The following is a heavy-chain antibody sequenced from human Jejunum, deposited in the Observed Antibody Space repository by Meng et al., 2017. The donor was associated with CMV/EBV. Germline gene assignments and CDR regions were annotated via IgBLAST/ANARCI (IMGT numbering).Heavy chain of an antibody. CDR3: AREGGWNYFDY. D-gene: IGHD6-19*01. CDR1: GDSVSRNSGA. J-gene: IGHJ4*02. Sequence: QVQLQQSGPGLVKPSETLSLTCAISGDSVSRNSGAWHWIRQSPSRGLEWLGRIYYRSKWYSEFAPSVKSRIVINPDTSRNQFSLQVNSVTPEDTAVYYCAREGGWNYFDYWGQGALVTVSS. V-gene: IGHV6-1*01. CDR2: IYYRSKWYS.